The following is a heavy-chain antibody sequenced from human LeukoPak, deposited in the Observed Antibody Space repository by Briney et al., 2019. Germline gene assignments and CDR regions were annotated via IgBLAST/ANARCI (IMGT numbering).Heavy chain of an antibody. CDR1: GFTFDDYG. V-gene: IGHV3-20*04. CDR3: ARRPYSSGWLPKPPLCSYMDV. D-gene: IGHD6-19*01. CDR2: IHWNGGST. J-gene: IGHJ6*03. Sequence: PGGSLRLSCAASGFTFDDYGMSWVRQAPGKGLEWVSGIHWNGGSTGYADSAKGRFTISRDNAKNSLYLQMNSLRAEDTAVYYCARRPYSSGWLPKPPLCSYMDVWGKGTTVTVSS.